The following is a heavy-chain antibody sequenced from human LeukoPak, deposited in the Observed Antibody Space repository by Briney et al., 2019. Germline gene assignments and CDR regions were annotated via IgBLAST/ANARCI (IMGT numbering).Heavy chain of an antibody. D-gene: IGHD3-10*01. CDR3: ASVVGGAFDI. J-gene: IGHJ3*02. CDR2: ISSSSSYI. CDR1: GFTFSSYN. Sequence: GGSLRLSCAASGFTFSSYNMNWVRQAPGKGLEWVSSISSSSSYIYYADSVKGRFTISRDNAKNSLYLQMNSLRAEDTAVYYCASVVGGAFDIWGQGTMVTVSS. V-gene: IGHV3-21*01.